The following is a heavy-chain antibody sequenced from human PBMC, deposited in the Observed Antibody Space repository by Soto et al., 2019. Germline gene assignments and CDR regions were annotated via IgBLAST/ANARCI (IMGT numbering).Heavy chain of an antibody. CDR1: GVSLSTSGVG. CDR2: IYWDDDK. V-gene: IGHV2-5*02. Sequence: APTLVDPTQTPPPTPPLSGVSLSTSGVGVGWIRQPPGKALEWLALIYWDDDKRYSPSLKNRLTITKDTSKNQVVLTLTNMDPVDTATYYCAHNTLQAQSDYWGRGTLVTVSS. J-gene: IGHJ4*02. CDR3: AHNTLQAQSDY.